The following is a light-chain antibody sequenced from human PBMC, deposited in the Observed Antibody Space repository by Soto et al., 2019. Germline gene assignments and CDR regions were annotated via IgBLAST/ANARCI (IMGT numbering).Light chain of an antibody. CDR3: CSYAGSYALWV. J-gene: IGLJ3*02. CDR1: SSDVGNYNY. V-gene: IGLV2-11*01. Sequence: QSALTQPRSVSGSPGQAVTLSCSGTSSDVGNYNYVSGYHQHPGKAPKLMIYDVNKRPSGVPDRFSGSKSGNTAYLTISGHQAEDEAEYHCCSYAGSYALWVFGGGTKLTVL. CDR2: DVN.